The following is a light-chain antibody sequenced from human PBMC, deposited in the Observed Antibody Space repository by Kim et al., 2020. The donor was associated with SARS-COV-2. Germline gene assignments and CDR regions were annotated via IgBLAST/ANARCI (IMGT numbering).Light chain of an antibody. J-gene: IGLJ1*01. CDR1: SGDIGSHTT. V-gene: IGLV2-14*03. CDR3: SSYTMSNIYV. CDR2: DVS. Sequence: QSALTQPASVSGSPGQSITISCTGSSGDIGSHTTVSWYQQHPDKVPKVIIYDVSKRPSGVSNRFSGSKSGNTASLTISGLQADDEADYYCSSYTMSNIYVFGSGTQVTVL.